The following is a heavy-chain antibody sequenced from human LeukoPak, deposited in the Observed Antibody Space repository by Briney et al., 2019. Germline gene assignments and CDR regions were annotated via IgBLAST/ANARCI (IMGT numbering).Heavy chain of an antibody. Sequence: PSETLSLTCTVSGASISSGNYYWSWVRQPPGKGLEWIGLIYYSGTAYDHPSLRSRVTISLDPSKNQVSLRLTSLTAADAAMYYCARMPSPRISAAGPFDFWGQGTLVTVAS. D-gene: IGHD6-13*01. V-gene: IGHV4-30-4*01. J-gene: IGHJ4*02. CDR1: GASISSGNYY. CDR2: IYYSGTA. CDR3: ARMPSPRISAAGPFDF.